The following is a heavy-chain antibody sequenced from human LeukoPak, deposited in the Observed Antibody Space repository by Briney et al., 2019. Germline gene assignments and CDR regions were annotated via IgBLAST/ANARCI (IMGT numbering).Heavy chain of an antibody. CDR3: AELLWFGELLP. J-gene: IGHJ5*02. CDR1: GYSFIGYY. D-gene: IGHD3-10*01. CDR2: INPNNGGA. Sequence: ASVKVSCKASGYSFIGYYIHWVRQAPGQGLEWMGRINPNNGGANYAQKFQGRVTMTRDTSISTAYMELSRLTSDDTAVYYCAELLWFGELLPSGQGTLVTVFS. V-gene: IGHV1-2*02.